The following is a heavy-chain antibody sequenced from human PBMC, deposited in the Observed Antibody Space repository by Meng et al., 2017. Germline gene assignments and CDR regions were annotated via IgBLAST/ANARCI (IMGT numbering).Heavy chain of an antibody. CDR3: AREGPCGGDCSGFDY. V-gene: IGHV1-69*01. CDR2: FIPIFGTE. J-gene: IGHJ4*02. CDR1: GGTFGSYA. Sequence: VQIALEVKMPGSSGKGACKASGGTFGSYAISWVRQAPGQGLEWMGGFIPIFGTENYAQKFQGRVTITADESTSTAYMELSSLRSEDTAVYYCAREGPCGGDCSGFDYWGQGTLVTVSS. D-gene: IGHD2-21*02.